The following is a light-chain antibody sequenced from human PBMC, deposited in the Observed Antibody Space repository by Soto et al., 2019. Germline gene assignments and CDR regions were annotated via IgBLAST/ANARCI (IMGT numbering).Light chain of an antibody. V-gene: IGLV1-40*01. Sequence: QSVLTQPPSVSGAPGQRVTISCTGSSSNIGAGYDVHWYQQLPGTAPKLLIYGISNRPSGVPDRFSGSKSGTSASLAITGLQAEDEADYYCQSYDSSLSGYVFGTGTKVTVL. J-gene: IGLJ1*01. CDR2: GIS. CDR1: SSNIGAGYD. CDR3: QSYDSSLSGYV.